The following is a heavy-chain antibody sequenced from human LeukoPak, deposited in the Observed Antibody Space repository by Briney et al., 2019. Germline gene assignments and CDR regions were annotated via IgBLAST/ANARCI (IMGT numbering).Heavy chain of an antibody. V-gene: IGHV4-39*01. CDR2: IYYTGST. CDR1: GGSISSSSYH. CDR3: ARQWSGWQLAGGYFDY. J-gene: IGHJ4*02. Sequence: SETLSLTCTVSGGSISSSSYHWGWIRQPPGKGLEWIGTIYYTGSTYYNPSLKSRLTISVDTSKNQFSLKLSSVTAADTAVYYCARQWSGWQLAGGYFDYWGQGSLLTVSS. D-gene: IGHD4-23*01.